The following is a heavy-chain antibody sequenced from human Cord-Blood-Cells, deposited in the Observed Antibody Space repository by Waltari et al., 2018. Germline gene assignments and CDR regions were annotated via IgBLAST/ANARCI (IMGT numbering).Heavy chain of an antibody. CDR2: ISYDGRKK. Sequence: QVQLVESGGGVVQPGRSLRLSCAASGFTFSSYGLHWVRQAPGELLEWGAGISYDGRKKYYSDSVKGRFTISRDNAKNTLYLQRNSLRAEDTAVYYCAKDCNGDVDYWGQGTLVTVSS. CDR3: AKDCNGDVDY. V-gene: IGHV3-30*18. J-gene: IGHJ4*02. CDR1: GFTFSSYG. D-gene: IGHD4-17*01.